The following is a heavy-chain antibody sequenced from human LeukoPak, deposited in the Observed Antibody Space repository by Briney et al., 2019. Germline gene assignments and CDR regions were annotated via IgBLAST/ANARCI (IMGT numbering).Heavy chain of an antibody. D-gene: IGHD2-2*01. CDR1: GGSISRTSYY. CDR3: ARVASPSSYWYFDL. J-gene: IGHJ2*01. Sequence: SETLSLTCTVSGGSISRTSYYWSWIRQPAGKGLEWIGRIYTSGSTNYNPSLKSRVTMSVDTSKNQFSLKLSSVTAADTAVYYCARVASPSSYWYFDLWGRGTLVTASS. CDR2: IYTSGST. V-gene: IGHV4-4*07.